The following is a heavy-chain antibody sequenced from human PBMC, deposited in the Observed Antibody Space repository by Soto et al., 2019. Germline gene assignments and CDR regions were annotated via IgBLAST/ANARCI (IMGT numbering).Heavy chain of an antibody. D-gene: IGHD1-26*01. J-gene: IGHJ4*02. CDR2: INGGNGNT. CDR3: AREGQSYNPFHS. V-gene: IGHV1-3*01. CDR1: GFPFASCA. Sequence: QVQLVQSGAEVKVPGASVKVSCKASGFPFASCAIHWVRQAPGQRLEWMGWINGGNGNTECSREFQGRVTITRDTSASTAYMELSSLKSEDTAVYYCAREGQSYNPFHSWGQGTLVTVSS.